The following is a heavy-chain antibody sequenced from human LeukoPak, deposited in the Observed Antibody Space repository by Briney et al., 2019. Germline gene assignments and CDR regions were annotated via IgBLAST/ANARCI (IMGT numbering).Heavy chain of an antibody. D-gene: IGHD5-24*01. V-gene: IGHV4-34*01. CDR3: ARRDRGMATIPDY. CDR2: INHSGST. CDR1: GGSFSGYY. Sequence: PSETLSLTCAVYGGSFSGYYWSWLRQPPGKGLEWIGEINHSGSTNYNPSLKSRVIISVDTSKNQFSLKLSSVTAADTAVYYCARRDRGMATIPDYWGQGTLVTVSS. J-gene: IGHJ4*02.